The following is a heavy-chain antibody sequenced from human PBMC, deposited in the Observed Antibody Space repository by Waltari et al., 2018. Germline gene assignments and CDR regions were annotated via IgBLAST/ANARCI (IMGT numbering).Heavy chain of an antibody. V-gene: IGHV1-69*01. J-gene: IGHJ6*03. Sequence: QGLEWMGGIIPIFGTANSAQKFQGRVTITADESTSTAYMELSSLRSEDTAVYYCARAGSGYSYYYYMDVWGKGTTVTVSS. CDR3: ARAGSGYSYYYYMDV. CDR2: IIPIFGTA. D-gene: IGHD3-22*01.